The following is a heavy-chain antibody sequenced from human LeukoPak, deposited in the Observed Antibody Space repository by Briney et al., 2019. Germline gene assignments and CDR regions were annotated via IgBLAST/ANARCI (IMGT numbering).Heavy chain of an antibody. D-gene: IGHD2-15*01. CDR1: GFTFSSYA. CDR2: ISGIAGST. J-gene: IGHJ4*02. CDR3: AKGVGYCSGGSCQQFDY. Sequence: GGSLRLSCAASGFTFSSYAMSWVRQAPGKGLEWVSVISGIAGSTNYADSVKGRFTISRDNSKNTLYLQMNSLRAEDTAVYYCAKGVGYCSGGSCQQFDYWGQGTLVTVSS. V-gene: IGHV3-23*01.